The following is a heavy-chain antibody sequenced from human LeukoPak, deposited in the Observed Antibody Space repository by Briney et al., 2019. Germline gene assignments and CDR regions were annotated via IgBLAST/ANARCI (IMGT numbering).Heavy chain of an antibody. J-gene: IGHJ5*02. CDR2: IYYSGST. CDR1: GGSISSGDYY. V-gene: IGHV4-30-4*01. Sequence: SETLSLTCTVSGGSISSGDYYWSWIRQPPGKGLEWIGYIYYSGSTYYNPSLKSRVTISVDTSKNQFSLKLSSVTAADTAVYYCARGVYYYGSGRFDPWGQGTLITVSS. D-gene: IGHD3-10*01. CDR3: ARGVYYYGSGRFDP.